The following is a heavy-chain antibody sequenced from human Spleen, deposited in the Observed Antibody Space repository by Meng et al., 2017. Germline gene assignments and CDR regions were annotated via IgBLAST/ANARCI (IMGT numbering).Heavy chain of an antibody. CDR1: GFTFSSYS. CDR2: ISSSSSYI. Sequence: GGSLRLSCAASGFTFSSYSMNWVRQAPGKGLEWVSSISSSSSYIYYADSVKGRFTISRDNAKNSLYLQMNSLRAEDTAVYYCARDLAGYCSGGSCYSWGQGTLVTVSS. V-gene: IGHV3-21*01. J-gene: IGHJ4*02. CDR3: ARDLAGYCSGGSCYS. D-gene: IGHD2-15*01.